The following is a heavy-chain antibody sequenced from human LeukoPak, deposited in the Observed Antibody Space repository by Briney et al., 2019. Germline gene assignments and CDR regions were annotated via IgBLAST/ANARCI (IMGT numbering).Heavy chain of an antibody. J-gene: IGHJ6*03. Sequence: GESLKISCKGSGYSFTSYWIGWVRQMPGKGLEWMGIIYPGDSDTRYSPSFQGQVTISADKSISTAYLQWSSLKASDTAMYYCARASPYSGYQDYYMDVWGKGTTVTISS. CDR3: ARASPYSGYQDYYMDV. CDR1: GYSFTSYW. V-gene: IGHV5-51*01. D-gene: IGHD5-12*01. CDR2: IYPGDSDT.